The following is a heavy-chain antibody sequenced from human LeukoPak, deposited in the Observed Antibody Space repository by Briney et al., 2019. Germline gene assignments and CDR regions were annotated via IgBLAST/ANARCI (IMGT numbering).Heavy chain of an antibody. Sequence: GGSLRLSCAASGFTFGSYEMNWVRQAPGKGLEWVSYISSSGSTIYYADSVKGRFTISRDNSKNTLYLQMNSLRAEDTAVYYCARDMLSSSWYYFDYWGQGTLVTVSS. CDR2: ISSSGSTI. CDR3: ARDMLSSSWYYFDY. D-gene: IGHD6-13*01. CDR1: GFTFGSYE. V-gene: IGHV3-48*03. J-gene: IGHJ4*02.